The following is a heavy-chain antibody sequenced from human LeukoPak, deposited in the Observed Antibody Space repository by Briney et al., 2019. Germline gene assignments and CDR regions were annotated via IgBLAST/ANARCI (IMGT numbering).Heavy chain of an antibody. J-gene: IGHJ4*02. D-gene: IGHD3-22*01. V-gene: IGHV3-23*01. CDR3: AKRGVVIRVILVGFHKEAYYFDS. CDR1: GITLSNYA. Sequence: GGSLRLSCAVSGITLSNYAMNWVRQAPGKGLEWVTGISGSGGGTHYADSVKGRFNISRDTPKTTLYLQMNNLRAGDTAVYFCAKRGVVIRVILVGFHKEAYYFDSWGQGALVTVSS. CDR2: ISGSGGGT.